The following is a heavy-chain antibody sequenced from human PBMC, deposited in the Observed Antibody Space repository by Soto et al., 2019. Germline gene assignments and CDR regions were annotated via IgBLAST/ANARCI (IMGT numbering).Heavy chain of an antibody. CDR2: ISGSGDST. J-gene: IGHJ4*02. CDR3: AKDVYCSSKSCYLAD. D-gene: IGHD2-2*01. CDR1: GFTFSSYA. Sequence: EVQLLESGGGLVQPGGSLRLSCAASGFTFSSYAMSWVRQAPGKGLEWVSAISGSGDSTYYADSVKGRFTISRDNSNHTLSLQINSLGVDDTAVYECAKDVYCSSKSCYLADWGQGTLVTVSS. V-gene: IGHV3-23*01.